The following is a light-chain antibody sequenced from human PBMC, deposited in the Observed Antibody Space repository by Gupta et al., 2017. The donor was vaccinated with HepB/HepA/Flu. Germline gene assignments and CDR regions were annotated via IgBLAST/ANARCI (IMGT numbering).Light chain of an antibody. Sequence: QSALTQPASLSGSPRQSNTISCTGASIDFGGYNYVSWYQQYPGKVPKLLIYAVSYRPSGISNRFSGSKSGNTASLTISGLQAEDEADYYCSSYTSTSTVFGGGTKVTVL. V-gene: IGLV2-14*03. J-gene: IGLJ2*01. CDR2: AVS. CDR3: SSYTSTSTV. CDR1: SIDFGGYNY.